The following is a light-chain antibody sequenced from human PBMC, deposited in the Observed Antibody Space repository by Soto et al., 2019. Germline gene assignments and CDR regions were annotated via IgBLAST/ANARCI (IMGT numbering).Light chain of an antibody. V-gene: IGKV3-15*01. CDR1: QSVSSN. J-gene: IGKJ1*01. Sequence: EIVLTQSPGTLSVSPGERATLSCRASQSVSSNLAWFQHNPGQAPRLLIFAPSTMASGVPARFSGSGSGTDFILTNTSLQSEDFAVYYCQQYWHWPRTFGQGNKVDIK. CDR3: QQYWHWPRT. CDR2: APS.